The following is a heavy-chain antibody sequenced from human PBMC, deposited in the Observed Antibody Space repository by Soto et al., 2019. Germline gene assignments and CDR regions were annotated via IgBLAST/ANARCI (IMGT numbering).Heavy chain of an antibody. CDR2: ISGSGGST. CDR3: AKEGSGSYYGRAILIFDY. Sequence: GGSLRLSCAASGFTFSSYAMSWVRQAPGKGLEWVSAISGSGGSTYYADSVKGRFTISRDNSKNTLYLQMNSLSAEDTAVYYCAKEGSGSYYGRAILIFDYWGQGTLVTVSS. CDR1: GFTFSSYA. J-gene: IGHJ4*02. V-gene: IGHV3-23*01. D-gene: IGHD3-10*01.